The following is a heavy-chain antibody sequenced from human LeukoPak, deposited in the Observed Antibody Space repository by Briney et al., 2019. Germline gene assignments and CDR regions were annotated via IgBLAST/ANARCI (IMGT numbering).Heavy chain of an antibody. D-gene: IGHD3-9*01. Sequence: SETRSLTCTVSGGSISSYYWSWIRQPPGKGLEWIGYIYYSGSTNYNPSLKSRVTISVDTSKNQFSLKLSSVTAADTAVYYCARGISAIRYFVWNWFDPWGQGTLVTVSS. J-gene: IGHJ5*02. CDR1: GGSISSYY. CDR2: IYYSGST. V-gene: IGHV4-59*01. CDR3: ARGISAIRYFVWNWFDP.